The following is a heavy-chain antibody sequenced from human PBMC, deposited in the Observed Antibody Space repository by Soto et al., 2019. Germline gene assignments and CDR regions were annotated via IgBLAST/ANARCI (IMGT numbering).Heavy chain of an antibody. CDR2: IYCSGNT. J-gene: IGHJ6*04. CDR1: GVSISSGDYY. CDR3: ARYTNFSPYFHGVDV. V-gene: IGHV4-30-4*01. Sequence: QVQLQESGPGLVKPSQSVSLTCTVSGVSISSGDYYWSWIRQPPGKGLEWIGDIYCSGNTNYAPPLGSRLTISIDTSRNQFSLHLMSVTAADTAIYYCARYTNFSPYFHGVDVWGKGTKVTVSP. D-gene: IGHD2-8*01.